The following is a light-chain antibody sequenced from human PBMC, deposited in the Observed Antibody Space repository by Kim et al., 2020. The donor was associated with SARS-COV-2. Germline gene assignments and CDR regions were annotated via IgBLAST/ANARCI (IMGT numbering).Light chain of an antibody. Sequence: LRQTIRITYQGDILRSYDACWYQQTPGQTPVVVIYGKNSRPSRIPDRFSGSSSGNTASLTIAGAQAEDEADYYCTSRASGGNHVVFGGGTKVTVL. CDR2: GKN. J-gene: IGLJ2*01. V-gene: IGLV3-19*01. CDR1: ILRSYD. CDR3: TSRASGGNHVV.